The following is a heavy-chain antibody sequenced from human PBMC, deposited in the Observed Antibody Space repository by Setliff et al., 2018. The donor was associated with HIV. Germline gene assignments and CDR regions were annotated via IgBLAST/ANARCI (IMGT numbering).Heavy chain of an antibody. CDR1: GYTFTSYG. CDR2: INPGGGNT. Sequence: ASVKVSCKASGYTFTSYGISWVRRAPGQGLEWLAVINPGGGNTNYAQKFQGRVTVTRDTSTSTVYMELSSLTSDDTAVYYCARGLRGVVKGRYYYMDVWGKGTTVAVSS. V-gene: IGHV1-18*01. D-gene: IGHD3-10*01. J-gene: IGHJ6*03. CDR3: ARGLRGVVKGRYYYMDV.